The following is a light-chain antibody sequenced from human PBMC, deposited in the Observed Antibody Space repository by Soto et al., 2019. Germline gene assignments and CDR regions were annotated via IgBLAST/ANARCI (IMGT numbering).Light chain of an antibody. CDR3: QQYRSSLT. CDR2: GAS. CDR1: QSVSSDY. Sequence: EIVLTQSPGTLSLSPGERATLSCRASQSVSSDYLAWYQQKPAQAPRLLIYGASYRATGIPDRFSGSGSGTDFTLTTSRLEPEDFAVYYCQQYRSSLTFGGGTKVDIK. J-gene: IGKJ4*01. V-gene: IGKV3-20*01.